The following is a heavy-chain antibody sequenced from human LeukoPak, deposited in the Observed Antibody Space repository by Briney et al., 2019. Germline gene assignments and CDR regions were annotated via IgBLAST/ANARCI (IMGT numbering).Heavy chain of an antibody. CDR2: ISYDGSNK. CDR1: GFTFSSYA. V-gene: IGHV3-30*04. Sequence: GGSLRLSCAASGFTFSSYAMHWVRQAPGKGLEWVAVISYDGSNKYYADSVKGRFTISRDNSKNTLYLQMNSLRAEDTAVYYCARAPRALPPKRTYGMDVWGKGTTVTVSS. D-gene: IGHD1-26*01. J-gene: IGHJ6*04. CDR3: ARAPRALPPKRTYGMDV.